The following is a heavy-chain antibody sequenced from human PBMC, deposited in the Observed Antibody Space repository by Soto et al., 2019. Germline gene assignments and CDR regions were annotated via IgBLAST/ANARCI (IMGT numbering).Heavy chain of an antibody. D-gene: IGHD6-19*01. J-gene: IGHJ5*02. Sequence: PGGSLRLYCAGSGFTFSRHWMTWVRQAPGKGLEWVANIKQDGSEKYYVDSVKGRFTISRDNAKNSLYLQMNSLRAEDTAVYYCARDIAVAGTWFDPWGQGTLVTVSS. CDR2: IKQDGSEK. CDR1: GFTFSRHW. CDR3: ARDIAVAGTWFDP. V-gene: IGHV3-7*03.